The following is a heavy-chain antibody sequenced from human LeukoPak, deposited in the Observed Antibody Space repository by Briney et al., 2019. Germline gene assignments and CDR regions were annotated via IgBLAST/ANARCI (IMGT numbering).Heavy chain of an antibody. J-gene: IGHJ6*02. Sequence: PGGSLRLSCAASGFALSNYAMHWVRQAPGKGLDWVAVVSYHGTNKYYADSVRGRFTISRDTSKNTLYLQMNSLRPEDTAVYYCARKGVPEYIVYYGMDVWGQGTTVTVSS. CDR1: GFALSNYA. D-gene: IGHD2-2*01. CDR3: ARKGVPEYIVYYGMDV. V-gene: IGHV3-30-3*01. CDR2: VSYHGTNK.